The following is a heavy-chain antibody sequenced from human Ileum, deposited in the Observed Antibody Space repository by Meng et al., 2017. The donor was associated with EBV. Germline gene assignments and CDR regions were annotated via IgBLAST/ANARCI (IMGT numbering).Heavy chain of an antibody. V-gene: IGHV1-18*01. CDR1: GYTFSNYG. Sequence: QFQRVQSGAGVKKPGDSVKVSCKASGYTFSNYGISWLRQAPGQGLEWMGWISAYNGNTNYAQNLQGRVTMTTDTSTGTAYMEVRSLRSDDTAVYYCARAGNGGSYYFTYWGQGTLVTVSS. D-gene: IGHD1-26*01. J-gene: IGHJ4*02. CDR2: ISAYNGNT. CDR3: ARAGNGGSYYFTY.